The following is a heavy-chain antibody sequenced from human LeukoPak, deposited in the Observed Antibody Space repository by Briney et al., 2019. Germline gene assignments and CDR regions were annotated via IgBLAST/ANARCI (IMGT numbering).Heavy chain of an antibody. CDR2: MSPNSDNT. Sequence: ASVKVSCKASGYTFTSYDINWVRQATGRGLEWMGWMSPNSDNTGYAQKFQGRVTFTRDTSISTAYMELHSLTSEDTAVYYCARDYGGSSGWFDPWGQGTLVTVSS. J-gene: IGHJ5*02. D-gene: IGHD4-23*01. V-gene: IGHV1-8*01. CDR1: GYTFTSYD. CDR3: ARDYGGSSGWFDP.